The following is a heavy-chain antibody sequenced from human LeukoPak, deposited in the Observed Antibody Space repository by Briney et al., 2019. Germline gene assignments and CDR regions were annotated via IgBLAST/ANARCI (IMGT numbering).Heavy chain of an antibody. CDR1: GYTFTNFD. CDR2: MNPNSGKT. Sequence: LWASVKVSCKSSGYTFTNFDINWVRQATGQGLEWMGWMNPNSGKTGYAPKFQGRVTITMDPSITTAYMELSTLRSEVTAVYYCAREGLDYWGQGTLSPSPQ. V-gene: IGHV1-8*03. CDR3: AREGLDY. J-gene: IGHJ4*02.